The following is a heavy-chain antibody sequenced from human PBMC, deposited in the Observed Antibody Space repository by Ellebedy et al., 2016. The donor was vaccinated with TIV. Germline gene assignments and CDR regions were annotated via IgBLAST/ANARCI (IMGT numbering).Heavy chain of an antibody. D-gene: IGHD2-15*01. V-gene: IGHV3-30-3*01. Sequence: GESLKISCAASGITLRNYAMHWVRQAPGKGLEWVAVISDDGSNKFYADSVQGRFTISRDTSKNTLFLHMSSLRVEDTAMYYCASDRGGCYDNWGQGTLVSVSS. CDR3: ASDRGGCYDN. J-gene: IGHJ4*02. CDR1: GITLRNYA. CDR2: ISDDGSNK.